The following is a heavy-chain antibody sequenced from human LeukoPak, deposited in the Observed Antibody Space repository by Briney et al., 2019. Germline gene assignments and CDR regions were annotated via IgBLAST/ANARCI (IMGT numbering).Heavy chain of an antibody. D-gene: IGHD3-22*01. Sequence: PGRSLRLSCAASGFTFDDYAMHWVRQAPGKGLEWVSSISWNSGSLVYADSVKARLTISRENAKNSLYLQMNSLRAEDTALYYCAKDMRVTMIVVPGDAFGIWGQGTMVTVSS. CDR1: GFTFDDYA. J-gene: IGHJ3*02. CDR2: ISWNSGSL. V-gene: IGHV3-9*01. CDR3: AKDMRVTMIVVPGDAFGI.